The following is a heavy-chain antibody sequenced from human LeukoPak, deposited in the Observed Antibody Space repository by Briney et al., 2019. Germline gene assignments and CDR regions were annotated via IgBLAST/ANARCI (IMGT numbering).Heavy chain of an antibody. CDR1: GFTFSSYG. Sequence: GGSLRLSCAASGFTFSSYGMHWVRQAPGKGLEWVAVIWYDGSNKYYADSVKGRFTISRDNSKNSLYLQMNSLRAEDTAVYYCAREVDGWYGIDYWGQGTLVTVSS. CDR2: IWYDGSNK. CDR3: AREVDGWYGIDY. V-gene: IGHV3-33*01. D-gene: IGHD6-19*01. J-gene: IGHJ4*02.